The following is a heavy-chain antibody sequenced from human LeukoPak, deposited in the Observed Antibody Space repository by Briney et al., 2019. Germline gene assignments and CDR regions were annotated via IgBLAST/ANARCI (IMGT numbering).Heavy chain of an antibody. CDR3: ARISDSSGYIYYFDY. CDR1: GFTFSDYN. D-gene: IGHD3-22*01. CDR2: ISRSGSTK. J-gene: IGHJ4*02. V-gene: IGHV3-11*01. Sequence: GGSLRLSCAASGFTFSDYNMRWIRQAPGKGLEWVSSISRSGSTKYYADSVKGRFTISRDNAKNSLYLQMNSLRAEDTAVYYCARISDSSGYIYYFDYWGQGTLVTVSS.